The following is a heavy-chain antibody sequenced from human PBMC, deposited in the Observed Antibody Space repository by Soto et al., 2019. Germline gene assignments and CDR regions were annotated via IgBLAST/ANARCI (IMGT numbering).Heavy chain of an antibody. V-gene: IGHV4-59*01. Sequence: SETLSLTCTVSGGSISSYQWNWIRQTPGKGLEWIGYINYSGSTNYSPSLKSRVTISVDTSKNQFSLKLSSVTAADTAVYYCARRTYDTSGFYYWFDYWGQGTLVTVSS. CDR3: ARRTYDTSGFYYWFDY. D-gene: IGHD3-22*01. CDR1: GGSISSYQ. J-gene: IGHJ4*02. CDR2: INYSGST.